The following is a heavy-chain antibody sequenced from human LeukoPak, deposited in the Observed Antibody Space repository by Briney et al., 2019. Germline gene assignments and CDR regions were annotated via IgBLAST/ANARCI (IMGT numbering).Heavy chain of an antibody. V-gene: IGHV3-30*02. CDR3: AKEGTASKPSDLDY. CDR1: GFTFSDYG. CDR2: IRYDGSDK. J-gene: IGHJ4*02. D-gene: IGHD1/OR15-1a*01. Sequence: PGGSLRLSCAASGFTFSDYGMHWLRQAPGKGLEWVAFIRYDGSDKYYVDSVRGRFSISRDNSKNTVYLQMNSLRVEDTAVYYCAKEGTASKPSDLDYWGQGALVTVSS.